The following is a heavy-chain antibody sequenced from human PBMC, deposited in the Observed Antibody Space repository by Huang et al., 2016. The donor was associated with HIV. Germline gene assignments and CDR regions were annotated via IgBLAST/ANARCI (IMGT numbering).Heavy chain of an antibody. Sequence: LELQESGPGLVKPSETLSLICTVSGASINSGSFYWGWGRQSPGKGLEWLGSLFHSGTTCYSPSFQSRLTMSVETSKNEFYLTLTSLTATDTSIYYCAGLGGSGWFVRYFDAWGRGTLVTVSS. D-gene: IGHD6-19*01. J-gene: IGHJ2*01. V-gene: IGHV4-39*01. CDR3: AGLGGSGWFVRYFDA. CDR2: LFHSGTT. CDR1: GASINSGSFY.